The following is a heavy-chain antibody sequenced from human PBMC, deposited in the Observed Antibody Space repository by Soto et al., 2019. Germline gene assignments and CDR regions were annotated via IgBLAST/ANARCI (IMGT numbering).Heavy chain of an antibody. Sequence: PGGSLRLSCAASGFTFSSYGMHWVRQAPGKGLEWVAVIWYDGSNKYYADSVKGRFTISRDNSKNTLYLQMNSLRAEDTAVYYCARAIAARPPYYYYGMDVWGQGTTVTVS. CDR1: GFTFSSYG. CDR3: ARAIAARPPYYYYGMDV. V-gene: IGHV3-33*01. CDR2: IWYDGSNK. D-gene: IGHD6-6*01. J-gene: IGHJ6*02.